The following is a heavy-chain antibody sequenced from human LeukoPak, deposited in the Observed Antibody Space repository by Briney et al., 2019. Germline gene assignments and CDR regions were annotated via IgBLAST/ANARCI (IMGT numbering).Heavy chain of an antibody. J-gene: IGHJ4*02. CDR2: INHSGST. D-gene: IGHD2-15*01. CDR3: ARGPIVVVVAAQGRYFDY. Sequence: SETLSLTCAVYGGSFSGYYWSWIRQPPGKGLEWIGEINHSGSTNYNPSLKSRVTISVDTSKNQFSLKLGSVTAADTAVYYCARGPIVVVVAAQGRYFDYWGQGTLVTVSS. V-gene: IGHV4-34*01. CDR1: GGSFSGYY.